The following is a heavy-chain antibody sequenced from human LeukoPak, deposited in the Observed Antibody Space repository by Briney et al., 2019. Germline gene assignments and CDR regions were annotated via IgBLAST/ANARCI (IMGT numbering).Heavy chain of an antibody. J-gene: IGHJ4*02. CDR1: GGSFSGYY. CDR3: ARETYSSSPFDY. Sequence: SETLSLTCAVYGGSFSGYYWSWIRQPPGKGLEWIGYIYYSGSTNYNPSLKSRVTISVDTSKNQFSLKLSSVTATDTAVYYCARETYSSSPFDYWGQGTLVTVSS. D-gene: IGHD6-13*01. V-gene: IGHV4-59*12. CDR2: IYYSGST.